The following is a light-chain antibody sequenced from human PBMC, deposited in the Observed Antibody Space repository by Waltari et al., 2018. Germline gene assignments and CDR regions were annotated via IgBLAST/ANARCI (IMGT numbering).Light chain of an antibody. CDR1: QSLNTN. J-gene: IGKJ2*01. Sequence: EIVMTQSPATLSVSPGERATLSCRASQSLNTNLAWYQQKAGQAPRLLIYGASTRATGIPARFSGSGSGTEFTLTISSLQSEDVAVYYCQQYNSWPPYTFGQGTKLEIK. V-gene: IGKV3-15*01. CDR2: GAS. CDR3: QQYNSWPPYT.